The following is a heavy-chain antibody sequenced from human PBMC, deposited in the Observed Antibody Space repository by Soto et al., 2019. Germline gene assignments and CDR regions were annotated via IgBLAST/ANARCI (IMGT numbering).Heavy chain of an antibody. J-gene: IGHJ4*02. CDR3: AKDSVFDY. V-gene: IGHV3-30*18. CDR1: GFTFSSYG. Sequence: QVQLVESGGGVVQPGRSLRISCAASGFTFSSYGMHWVRQAPGKGLEWVAVISYDGSNKYYADSVKGRFTISRDNSKNTLYLQMNSLRAEDTAVYYCAKDSVFDYWGQGTLVTVSS. CDR2: ISYDGSNK.